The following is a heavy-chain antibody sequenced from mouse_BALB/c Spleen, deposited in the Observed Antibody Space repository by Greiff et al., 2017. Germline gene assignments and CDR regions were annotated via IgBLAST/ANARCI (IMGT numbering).Heavy chain of an antibody. CDR3: ARHRDGYLDY. Sequence: DVQLVESGGDLVKPGGSLKLSCAASGFTFSSYGMSWVRQTPDKRLEWVATISSGGSYTYYPDSVKGRFTISRDNAKNTLYLQMSSLKSEDTAMYYCARHRDGYLDYWGQGTTLTVSS. J-gene: IGHJ2*01. CDR1: GFTFSSYG. CDR2: ISSGGSYT. D-gene: IGHD2-3*01. V-gene: IGHV5-6*01.